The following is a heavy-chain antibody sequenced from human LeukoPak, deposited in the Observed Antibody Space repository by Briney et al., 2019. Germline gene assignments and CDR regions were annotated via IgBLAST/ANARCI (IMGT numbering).Heavy chain of an antibody. J-gene: IGHJ4*02. CDR3: ARGYCSGGSCYWVY. CDR1: GGTFSSYA. V-gene: IGHV1-69*05. D-gene: IGHD2-15*01. CDR2: IIPIFGTA. Sequence: SVKVSCKASGGTFSSYAISWVRQAPGQGLEWMGRIIPIFGTANYAQKFQGRVTITTDESTSTAYMELSSPRSEDTAVYYCARGYCSGGSCYWVYWGQGTLVTVSS.